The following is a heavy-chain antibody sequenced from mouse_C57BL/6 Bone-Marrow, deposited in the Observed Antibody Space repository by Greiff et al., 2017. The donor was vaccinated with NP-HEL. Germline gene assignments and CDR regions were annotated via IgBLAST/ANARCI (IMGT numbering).Heavy chain of an antibody. J-gene: IGHJ1*03. CDR1: GYTFTDYN. CDR2: INPNNGGT. D-gene: IGHD1-1*01. V-gene: IGHV1-18*01. CDR3: ARKNYGRPYWYFDV. Sequence: VQLQQSGPELVKPGASVKIPCKASGYTFTDYNMDWVKQSHGKSLEWIGDINPNNGGTIYNQKFKGKATLTVDKSSSTAYMELRSLTSEDTAVYYCARKNYGRPYWYFDVWGTGTTVTVSS.